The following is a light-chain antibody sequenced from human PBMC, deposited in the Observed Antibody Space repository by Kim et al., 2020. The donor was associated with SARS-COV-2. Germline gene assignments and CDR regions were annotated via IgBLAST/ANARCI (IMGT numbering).Light chain of an antibody. CDR1: QSINTNS. CDR3: QQYSGSSRWT. Sequence: EVVLTQSPGTLSLSPGERATLSCRASQSINTNSLAWYRQRPGQAPRLLIYGASTRAAGIPDRFSGSGSGTDFTLTINRLEPEDFAVFYCQQYSGSSRWTFGQGTKVDIK. V-gene: IGKV3-20*01. J-gene: IGKJ1*01. CDR2: GAS.